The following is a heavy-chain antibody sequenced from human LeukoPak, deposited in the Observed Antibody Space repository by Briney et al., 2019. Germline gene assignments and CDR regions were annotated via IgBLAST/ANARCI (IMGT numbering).Heavy chain of an antibody. D-gene: IGHD4-23*01. CDR2: IYPGDSDT. Sequence: HGESLKISCKGSGYSFTSYWIGWVRQLPGKGLEWMGIIYPGDSDTRNSPSFQGQVTISADKSISTAYLQWSSLKASDTAMYYCARPQTIGGPPQAFDIWGQGTMVTVSS. J-gene: IGHJ3*02. V-gene: IGHV5-51*01. CDR1: GYSFTSYW. CDR3: ARPQTIGGPPQAFDI.